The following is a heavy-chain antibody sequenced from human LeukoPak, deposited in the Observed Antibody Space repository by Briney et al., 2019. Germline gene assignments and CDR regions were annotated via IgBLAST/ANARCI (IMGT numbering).Heavy chain of an antibody. CDR3: ARDSGRFRLDY. D-gene: IGHD6-19*01. CDR1: GFTFSSSW. CDR2: IKEDGSEK. J-gene: IGHJ4*02. V-gene: IGHV3-7*01. Sequence: GGSLRLSCAASGFTFSSSWMNWVRQAPGKGLEWVASIKEDGSEKYYVDSVRGRFTVSRDNAKNSLYLQMNSLRVEDTAVYYCARDSGRFRLDYWGQGTLVTVSS.